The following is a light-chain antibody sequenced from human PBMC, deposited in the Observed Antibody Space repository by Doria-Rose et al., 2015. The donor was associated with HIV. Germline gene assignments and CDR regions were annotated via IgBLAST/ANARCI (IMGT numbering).Light chain of an antibody. CDR2: AAS. Sequence: DIQLTQSPSSLSASIGGRVTITCRASQTVSTYLNWFQQEPGKAPKLLIYAASRLQSGVPSRFSGSGSGTDFTLTISGLQPGDFATYYCQQTYSSPPWTFGQGAKVEMK. J-gene: IGKJ1*01. CDR1: QTVSTY. V-gene: IGKV1-39*01. CDR3: QQTYSSPPWT.